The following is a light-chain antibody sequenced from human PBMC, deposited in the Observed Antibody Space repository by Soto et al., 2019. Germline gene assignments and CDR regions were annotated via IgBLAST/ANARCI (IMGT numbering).Light chain of an antibody. V-gene: IGKV1-5*03. J-gene: IGKJ1*01. CDR3: QHYNSYSEA. CDR1: QTISSW. CDR2: KAS. Sequence: DIQMTQSPSSLSGSVGARVTITCRASQTISSWLAWYQQKPGKAPKLLIYKASTLKSGVPSRFSGSGSGTEFTLTISSLQPDDFATYYCQHYNSYSEAFGQGTKVEI.